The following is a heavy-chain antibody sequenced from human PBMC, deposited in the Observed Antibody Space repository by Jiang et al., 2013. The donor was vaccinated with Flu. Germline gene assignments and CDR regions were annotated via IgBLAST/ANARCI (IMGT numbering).Heavy chain of an antibody. CDR2: IYYSGST. D-gene: IGHD2-8*01. CDR3: ARRPWGYCTNGVCYSDAFDI. J-gene: IGHJ3*02. CDR1: GGSISSYY. V-gene: IGHV4-59*01. Sequence: SLTCTASGGSISSYYWSWIRQPPGKGLEWIGYIYYSGSTNYNPSLKSRVTISVDTSKNQFSLKLSSVTAADTAVYYCARRPWGYCTNGVCYSDAFDIWGQGTMVTVSS.